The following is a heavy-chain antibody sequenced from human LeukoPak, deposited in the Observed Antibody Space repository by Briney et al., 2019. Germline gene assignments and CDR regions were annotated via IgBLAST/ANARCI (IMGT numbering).Heavy chain of an antibody. V-gene: IGHV4-4*07. Sequence: SETLSLTCTVSGGSISSYYWSWIRQPAGKGLEWIGRIYTSGSTNYNPSLKSRVTMSVDTSKNQFSLKLSSVTAADTAVYYCARALTGYDFWSGYYTGGHYNWFDPWGQGTLVTVSS. CDR1: GGSISSYY. D-gene: IGHD3-3*01. CDR3: ARALTGYDFWSGYYTGGHYNWFDP. J-gene: IGHJ5*02. CDR2: IYTSGST.